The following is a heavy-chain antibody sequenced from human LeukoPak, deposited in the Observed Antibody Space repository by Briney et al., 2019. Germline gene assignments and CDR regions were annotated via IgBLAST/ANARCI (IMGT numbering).Heavy chain of an antibody. CDR3: AKEEISRWFGELSDY. D-gene: IGHD3-10*01. Sequence: GGSLRLSCAASGFTFSSYGMHWVRQAPGKGLEWLAVISYDGSNKYYADSVKGRFTISRDNSKNTLYLQINSLRAEDTGVYYCAKEEISRWFGELSDYWGEGTLVTVSS. J-gene: IGHJ4*02. V-gene: IGHV3-30*18. CDR2: ISYDGSNK. CDR1: GFTFSSYG.